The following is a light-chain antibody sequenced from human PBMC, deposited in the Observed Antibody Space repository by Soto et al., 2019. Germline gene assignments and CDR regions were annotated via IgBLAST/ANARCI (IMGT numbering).Light chain of an antibody. CDR2: SDT. CDR1: NIGSKG. J-gene: IGLJ2*01. Sequence: SYELTQPPSVSVAPGKTASISCGGNNIGSKGVHWYQQKPGQAPVLVIYSDTDLPPVIPERFSGSNSANLATLTISRVEAGDEADYYCQLCDSGSAHVLFGGGTTPTVL. V-gene: IGLV3-21*04. CDR3: QLCDSGSAHVL.